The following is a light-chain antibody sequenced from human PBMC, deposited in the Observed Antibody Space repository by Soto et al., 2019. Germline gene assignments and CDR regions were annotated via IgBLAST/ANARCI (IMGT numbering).Light chain of an antibody. V-gene: IGKV3-20*01. CDR3: QQYDTSPRT. J-gene: IGKJ1*01. CDR2: GAS. Sequence: EVMLTQSPGTLSLSPGERATLSCRASQSVSSNYFAWYQQKSGQAPRLLIYGASNRATGIPDRFSGSGSGTDFTLTIRRLEPEDFAVYYFQQYDTSPRTFGQGTKVEF. CDR1: QSVSSNY.